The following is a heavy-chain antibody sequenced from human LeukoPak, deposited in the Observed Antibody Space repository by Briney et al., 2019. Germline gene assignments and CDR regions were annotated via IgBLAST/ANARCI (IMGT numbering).Heavy chain of an antibody. Sequence: ASVKVSCKASGYTFTGYYMHWVRQAPGQGLEWMGGIIPIFGTANYAQKFQGRVTITTDESTSTAYMELSSLRSEDTAVYYCARDSSTYYDFWSGYSGFYYYYMDVWGKGTTVTVSS. D-gene: IGHD3-3*01. CDR2: IIPIFGTA. J-gene: IGHJ6*03. CDR1: GYTFTGYY. V-gene: IGHV1-69*05. CDR3: ARDSSTYYDFWSGYSGFYYYYMDV.